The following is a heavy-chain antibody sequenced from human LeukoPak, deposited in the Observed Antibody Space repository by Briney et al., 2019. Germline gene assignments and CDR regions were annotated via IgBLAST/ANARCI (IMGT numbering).Heavy chain of an antibody. V-gene: IGHV3-23*01. CDR1: GFTLSSYA. CDR2: ISGGGVST. J-gene: IGHJ5*02. D-gene: IGHD2-2*01. Sequence: PGGSLRLSCAASGFTLSSYAMSWVRQAPGMGLEWVSSISGGGVSTYYADSVKGRFTISRDNSKNTLYLQMNGLRAEDTAVYYCAKVRCSGSSCSPNWFDPWGQGTLVTVSS. CDR3: AKVRCSGSSCSPNWFDP.